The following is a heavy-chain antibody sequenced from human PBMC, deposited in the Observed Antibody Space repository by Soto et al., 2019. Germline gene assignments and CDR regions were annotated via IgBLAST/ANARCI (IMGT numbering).Heavy chain of an antibody. V-gene: IGHV1-24*01. CDR1: GYTLTELS. CDR3: ATNLRIAAAGNFDY. J-gene: IGHJ4*02. CDR2: FDPEDGET. D-gene: IGHD6-13*01. Sequence: QVQLVQSGAEVKKPGASVKVSCKVSGYTLTELSMHWVRQAPGKGLEWMGGFDPEDGETIYAQKFQGRVTMTEVTSTDTAYMELSSLRSEDTAVYYCATNLRIAAAGNFDYWGQGTLVTVSS.